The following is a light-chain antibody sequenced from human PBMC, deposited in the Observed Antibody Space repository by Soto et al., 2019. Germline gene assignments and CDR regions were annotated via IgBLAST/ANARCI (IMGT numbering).Light chain of an antibody. Sequence: QSALTQPASVSGSPGQSITISCTGTSSDVGGYNYVSWYQQHPGKAPKLMIYDVSNRPSGVSNRFSGSKSGNTASLTISGXXXXDEADYYCSSYTSSSTPHVVFGGGTKVTVL. V-gene: IGLV2-14*01. CDR2: DVS. J-gene: IGLJ2*01. CDR1: SSDVGGYNY. CDR3: SSYTSSSTPHVV.